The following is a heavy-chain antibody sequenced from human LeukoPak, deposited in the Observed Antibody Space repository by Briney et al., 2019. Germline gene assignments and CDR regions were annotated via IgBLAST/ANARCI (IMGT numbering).Heavy chain of an antibody. V-gene: IGHV4-59*12. Sequence: SETLSLTCNVSGGSIKTYAWSWIRQPPGKGLEWIGYIYYSGSTNYNPSLKSRVTMSVDTSKNQFSLKLSSVTAADTAVYYCARAAGSSSSLSYYYYYMDVWGKGTTVTVSS. CDR1: GGSIKTYA. CDR3: ARAAGSSSSLSYYYYYMDV. CDR2: IYYSGST. J-gene: IGHJ6*03. D-gene: IGHD6-6*01.